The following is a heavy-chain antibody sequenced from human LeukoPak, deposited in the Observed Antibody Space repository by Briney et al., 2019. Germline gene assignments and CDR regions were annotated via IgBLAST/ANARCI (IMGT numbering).Heavy chain of an antibody. V-gene: IGHV3-33*01. CDR3: ARGTYYYDSSGYYRAFDI. CDR2: IWYDGSNK. CDR1: GFTFSSYG. D-gene: IGHD3-22*01. J-gene: IGHJ3*02. Sequence: PGGSLRLSCAASGFTFSSYGMHWVRQAPGKGLEWVAVIWYDGSNKYYADSVKGRFTISRDNSKNTLYLQMNSLRAEDTAVYYCARGTYYYDSSGYYRAFDIWGQGTMVTVSS.